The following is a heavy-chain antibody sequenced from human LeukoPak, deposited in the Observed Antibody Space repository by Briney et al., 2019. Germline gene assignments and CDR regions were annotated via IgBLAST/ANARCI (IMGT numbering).Heavy chain of an antibody. CDR3: ARRPQSSGNYDDPSGLDY. CDR1: GESFSGHY. D-gene: IGHD1-26*01. J-gene: IGHJ4*02. Sequence: SETLSLTCAVYGESFSGHYWGWIRQFPGKGLQWIGEVNHGGNTNYTPSLKTRVTISADTSKNQFSLKVASVTAADAAIYYCARRPQSSGNYDDPSGLDYWGQGTLVTVSS. CDR2: VNHGGNT. V-gene: IGHV4-34*01.